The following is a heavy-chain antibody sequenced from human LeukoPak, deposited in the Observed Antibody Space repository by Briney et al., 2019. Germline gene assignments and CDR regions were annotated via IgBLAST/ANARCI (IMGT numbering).Heavy chain of an antibody. CDR3: ASSGYFDY. V-gene: IGHV4-34*01. CDR2: INHSGST. Sequence: GSLRLSCAASGFTFSSYAMSWVRQAPGKGLEWIGEINHSGSTNYNPSLKSRVTISVDTSKNQFSLKLSSVTAADTAVYYCASSGYFDYWGQGTLVTVSS. J-gene: IGHJ4*02. CDR1: GFTFSSYA.